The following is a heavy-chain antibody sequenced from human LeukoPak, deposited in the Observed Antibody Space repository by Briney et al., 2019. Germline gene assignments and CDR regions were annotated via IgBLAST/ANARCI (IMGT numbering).Heavy chain of an antibody. V-gene: IGHV1-24*01. CDR3: ARDGYYYDSSGYYGPGY. D-gene: IGHD3-22*01. J-gene: IGHJ4*02. CDR1: GYTLTELS. Sequence: ASVKVSCKVSGYTLTELSMHWVRQAPGKGLEWMGGFDPEDGETIYAQKFQGRVTMTEDTSTDTAYMELSSLRSEDTAVYYCARDGYYYDSSGYYGPGYWGQGTLVTVSS. CDR2: FDPEDGET.